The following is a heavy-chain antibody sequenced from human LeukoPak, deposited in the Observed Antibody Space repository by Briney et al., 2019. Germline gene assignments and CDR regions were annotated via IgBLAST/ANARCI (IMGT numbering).Heavy chain of an antibody. Sequence: GGSLRLTCAASGFTVSSNYMSWVRQAPGKGLEWVSLIYSGGDTYYADSVKGRFTISRDNSKNTLYLQMDSLRAEDTAVYYCATRYCSSTSCYRGAFDIWGQGTMVTVSS. D-gene: IGHD2-2*01. CDR3: ATRYCSSTSCYRGAFDI. J-gene: IGHJ3*02. CDR1: GFTVSSNY. V-gene: IGHV3-66*02. CDR2: IYSGGDT.